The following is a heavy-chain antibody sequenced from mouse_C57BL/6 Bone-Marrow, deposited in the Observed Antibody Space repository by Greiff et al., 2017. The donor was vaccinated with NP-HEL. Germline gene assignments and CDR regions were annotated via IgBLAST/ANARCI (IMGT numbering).Heavy chain of an antibody. CDR2: IHPNSGST. Sequence: VQLQQSGAELVKPGASVKLSCKASGYTFTSYWMHWVKQRPGQGLEWIGMIHPNSGSTNYNEKFKSKATLTVDKSSSTAYMQLSSLTSEDSAVYYCARSPYYYGSSYLAYWGQGTLVTVSA. CDR1: GYTFTSYW. CDR3: ARSPYYYGSSYLAY. J-gene: IGHJ3*01. D-gene: IGHD1-1*01. V-gene: IGHV1-64*01.